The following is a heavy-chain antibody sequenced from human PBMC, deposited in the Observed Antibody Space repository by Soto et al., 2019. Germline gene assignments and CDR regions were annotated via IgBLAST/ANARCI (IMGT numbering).Heavy chain of an antibody. CDR1: GGSISSGAYY. D-gene: IGHD3-10*01. CDR3: ARGALWFGEHFYYGMDV. J-gene: IGHJ6*02. Sequence: QVQLQESGPGLVKPSQTLSLTCTVSGGSISSGAYYWSWIRQHPGKGLEWIGNIYYNGSTYYNPSLKSRVTILLDASKNQFSLKLSSVTAADTAVYNCARGALWFGEHFYYGMDVWGQGTTVTVSS. V-gene: IGHV4-31*03. CDR2: IYYNGST.